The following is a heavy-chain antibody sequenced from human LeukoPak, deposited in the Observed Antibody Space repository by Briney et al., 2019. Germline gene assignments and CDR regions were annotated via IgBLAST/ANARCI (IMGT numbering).Heavy chain of an antibody. V-gene: IGHV3-23*01. CDR3: AKDTQPLLHYFDY. D-gene: IGHD2-15*01. CDR1: GFTFSSYA. J-gene: IGHJ4*02. CDR2: ISGSGGST. Sequence: GGSLRLSRAASGFTFSSYAMSWVRQAPGKGLEWVSAISGSGGSTYYADSVKGRFTISRDNSKNTLYLQMNSLRAEDTAVYYCAKDTQPLLHYFDYWGQGTLVTVSS.